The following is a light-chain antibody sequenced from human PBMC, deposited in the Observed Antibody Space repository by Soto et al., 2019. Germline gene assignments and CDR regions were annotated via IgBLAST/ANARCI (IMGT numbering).Light chain of an antibody. Sequence: EIVLTQSPGTLSLSPGERATLSCRASQSVDSTYLAWYQQKPGQPPRLLIYDASSRATGIPDRFRGSGSGTDFTLTISRLEPEDFALYYCQQYAGSLTFGPGTKVDI. CDR1: QSVDSTY. CDR2: DAS. J-gene: IGKJ3*01. V-gene: IGKV3-20*01. CDR3: QQYAGSLT.